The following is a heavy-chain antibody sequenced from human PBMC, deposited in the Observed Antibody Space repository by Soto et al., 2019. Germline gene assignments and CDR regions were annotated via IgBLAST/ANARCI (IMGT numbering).Heavy chain of an antibody. J-gene: IGHJ4*02. D-gene: IGHD2-15*01. CDR3: ARALGVVTDDY. CDR2: ITAGNGNT. V-gene: IGHV1-3*01. CDR1: GYTFTSYA. Sequence: QVQLVQSGAEVKKPGASVKVSCKASGYTFTSYAMHWVRQAPGQRLEWMGWITAGNGNTKYSQKFQGRVTITRDTSASTAYMELSSLRSEDSAVYYCARALGVVTDDYWGQGTLVTVSS.